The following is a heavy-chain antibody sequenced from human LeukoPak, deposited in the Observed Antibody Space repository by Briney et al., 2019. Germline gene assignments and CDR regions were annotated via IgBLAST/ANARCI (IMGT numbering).Heavy chain of an antibody. CDR2: INSDGSTT. V-gene: IGHV3-74*01. D-gene: IGHD4-17*01. CDR1: GFTFSSYW. J-gene: IGHJ3*02. CDR3: ARGGGDYDPNDALDI. Sequence: GGSLRLSCAASGFTFSSYWMHWVRQAPGKGLVWVSRINSDGSTTNYADSLKGRFTISRDNSKNTLYLQMNSLRAEDTAVYDCARGGGDYDPNDALDIWGQGTMVTVSS.